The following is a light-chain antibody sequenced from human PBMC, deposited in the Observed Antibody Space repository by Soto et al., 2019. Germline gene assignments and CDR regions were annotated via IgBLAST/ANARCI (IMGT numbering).Light chain of an antibody. Sequence: DIQMTQSPSSLSASVGDRVTITCRASQTISTYLNWYQQKPGKAPKLPIYAASTFQGGVPSRFSGSGSGTDFTLTISSLQPEDFATYYCQQSYSSIFTFGPGTKVDIK. J-gene: IGKJ3*01. CDR2: AAS. V-gene: IGKV1-39*01. CDR3: QQSYSSIFT. CDR1: QTISTY.